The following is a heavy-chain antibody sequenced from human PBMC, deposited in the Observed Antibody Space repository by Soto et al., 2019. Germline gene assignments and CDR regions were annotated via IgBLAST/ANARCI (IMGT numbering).Heavy chain of an antibody. V-gene: IGHV3-33*01. CDR3: ARDDYGGEDAFDI. Sequence: QVQLVESGGGVVQPGRSLRLSCAASGFTFSNYGMHWVRQAPGKGLEWVAVIWYDGSNKYYADSVKDRFTISRDNSKNTLYLQMNSLRAEDTAVYYCARDDYGGEDAFDIWCQGTMVTVSS. CDR2: IWYDGSNK. CDR1: GFTFSNYG. D-gene: IGHD4-17*01. J-gene: IGHJ3*02.